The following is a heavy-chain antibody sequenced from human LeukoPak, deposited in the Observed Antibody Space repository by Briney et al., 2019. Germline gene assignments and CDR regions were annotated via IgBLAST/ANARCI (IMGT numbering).Heavy chain of an antibody. V-gene: IGHV3-30*02. D-gene: IGHD3-3*01. Sequence: GGSLRLSCAASGFTFSSYGMHWVRQAPGKGLEWVAFIRYDGSNKYYADSVKGRFTISRDNSKNTLYLQMNSLRAEDTAVYYCAKEGVYDFWSGSPKTFDYWGQGTLVTVSS. CDR3: AKEGVYDFWSGSPKTFDY. CDR1: GFTFSSYG. CDR2: IRYDGSNK. J-gene: IGHJ4*02.